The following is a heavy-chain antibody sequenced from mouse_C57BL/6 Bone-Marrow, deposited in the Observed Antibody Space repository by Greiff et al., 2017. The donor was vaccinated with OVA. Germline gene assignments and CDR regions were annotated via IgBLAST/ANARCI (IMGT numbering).Heavy chain of an antibody. CDR3: ARDDCYAMDY. CDR1: GFTFSDYY. J-gene: IGHJ4*01. V-gene: IGHV5-16*01. Sequence: EVKLVESEGGLVQPGSSMKLSCTASGFTFSDYYMAWVRQVPEKGLEWVANINYDGSSTYYLDSLKSRFIISRDNAKNILYLQMSSLKSEDTATYYCARDDCYAMDYWGQGTSVTVSS. CDR2: INYDGSST.